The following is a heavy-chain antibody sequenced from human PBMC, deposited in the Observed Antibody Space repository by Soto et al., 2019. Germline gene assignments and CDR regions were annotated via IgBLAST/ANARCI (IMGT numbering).Heavy chain of an antibody. V-gene: IGHV5-51*01. CDR2: IYPGDSDT. D-gene: IGHD3-10*01. CDR1: GYSFTSYW. CDR3: ARHITMVRGGADYYGMDV. J-gene: IGHJ6*02. Sequence: GESLKISCKGSGYSFTSYWIGWVRQMPGKGLEWMGIIYPGDSDTRYSPSFQGQVTISADKSISTAYLQWSSLKASDTAMYYCARHITMVRGGADYYGMDVWGQGTTVTVSS.